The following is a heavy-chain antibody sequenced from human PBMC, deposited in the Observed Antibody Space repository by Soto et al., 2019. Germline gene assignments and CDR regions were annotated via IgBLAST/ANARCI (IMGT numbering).Heavy chain of an antibody. Sequence: QVQLVQSGAEVKKPGSSVKVSCKASGDTFSSYAINWVRQAPGQGLEWLGGIIPLFGTANYAQKFQGRVTITADESTSTAYMELSSLRSEDTAVYYCARLDYGGNSRNFDYWGQGTLVTVSS. CDR2: IIPLFGTA. D-gene: IGHD4-17*01. V-gene: IGHV1-69*12. J-gene: IGHJ4*02. CDR3: ARLDYGGNSRNFDY. CDR1: GDTFSSYA.